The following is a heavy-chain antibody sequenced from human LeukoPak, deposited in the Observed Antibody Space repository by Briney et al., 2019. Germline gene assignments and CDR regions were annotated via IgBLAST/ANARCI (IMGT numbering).Heavy chain of an antibody. V-gene: IGHV5-51*01. J-gene: IGHJ6*02. CDR2: TYPGDSDT. CDR3: ARQSTMTAPQLAYYYGMDV. D-gene: IGHD3-22*01. Sequence: LGESLKISCKGSGYSFTSYWIGWVRQMPGKGLEWMGITYPGDSDTRYSPSFQGQVTISADKSISTAYLQWSSLKASDTAMYYCARQSTMTAPQLAYYYGMDVWGQGTTVTVSS. CDR1: GYSFTSYW.